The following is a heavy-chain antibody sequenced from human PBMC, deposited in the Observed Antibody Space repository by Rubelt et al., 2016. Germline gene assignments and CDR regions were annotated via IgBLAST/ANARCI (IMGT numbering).Heavy chain of an antibody. J-gene: IGHJ4*02. CDR1: GFTFSDYY. D-gene: IGHD4-11*01. V-gene: IGHV3-11*04. Sequence: GSGGGLVKPGGSLRLSCAASGFTFSDYYMSWIRQAPGKGLEWVSYISGSGYTIYYADSVKGRVTISRDNAKNSLYLQMDSLRAEDTAVYYCARGYLSNSFDYWGQGTLVTVSS. CDR2: ISGSGYTI. CDR3: ARGYLSNSFDY.